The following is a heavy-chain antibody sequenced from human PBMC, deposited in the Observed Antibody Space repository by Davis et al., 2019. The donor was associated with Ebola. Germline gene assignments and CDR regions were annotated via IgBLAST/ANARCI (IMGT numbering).Heavy chain of an antibody. D-gene: IGHD2-15*01. CDR2: ISYDGSNK. CDR1: GFTFSTYP. J-gene: IGHJ4*02. CDR3: ARDCSGGSCSGYYFDY. V-gene: IGHV3-30-3*01. Sequence: PSGSLTLSCAASGFTFSTYPIHWVPPAPGHGLELLAVISYDGSNKYYADSVKGRFTISRDNSKNTLYLQMNSLRAEDTAVYYCARDCSGGSCSGYYFDYWGQGTLVTVSS.